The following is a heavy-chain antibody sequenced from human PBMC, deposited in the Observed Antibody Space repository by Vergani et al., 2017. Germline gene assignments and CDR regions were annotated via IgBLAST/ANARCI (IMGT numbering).Heavy chain of an antibody. CDR1: GFTFSSYS. CDR2: ISSSSSTI. D-gene: IGHD5-18*01. Sequence: EVQLVESGGGLVQPGGSLRLSCAASGFTFSSYSMNWVRQAPGRGLEWVSYISSSSSTIYYADSVKGRFTISSDNAKNSLYLQMNSLRAEDTAVYYCARDTAMVGVYYYYYYGMDVWGQGTTVTVSS. CDR3: ARDTAMVGVYYYYYYGMDV. V-gene: IGHV3-48*01. J-gene: IGHJ6*02.